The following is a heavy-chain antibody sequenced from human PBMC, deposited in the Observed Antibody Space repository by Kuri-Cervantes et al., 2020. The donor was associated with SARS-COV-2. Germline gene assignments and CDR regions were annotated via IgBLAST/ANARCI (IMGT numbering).Heavy chain of an antibody. CDR2: ISYDGSNK. CDR3: ARDKPTYYYGSSGYYYEYYFDY. D-gene: IGHD3-22*01. CDR1: GYTFTGYY. J-gene: IGHJ4*02. V-gene: IGHV3-30-3*01. Sequence: SCKASGYTFTGYYMHWVRQAPGKGLEWVAVISYDGSNKYYADSVKGRFTISRDNAKNSLYLQMNSLRAEDTAVYYCARDKPTYYYGSSGYYYEYYFDYWGQGALVTVSS.